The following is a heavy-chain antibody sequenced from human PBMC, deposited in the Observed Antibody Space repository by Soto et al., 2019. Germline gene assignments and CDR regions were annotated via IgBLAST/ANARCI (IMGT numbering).Heavy chain of an antibody. CDR2: MNPDGSQE. CDR1: GFAFSTYW. Sequence: EVQLVESGGGLVQPGGSLRLSCAASGFAFSTYWMSWVRQAPGQGLEWVATMNPDGSQEYYVDSVKGRFTVSRDNARKSLYLQMNSLRDEDTAVYYCASGGWETPIWGQGTPVTASS. J-gene: IGHJ4*02. CDR3: ASGGWETPI. V-gene: IGHV3-7*03. D-gene: IGHD1-26*01.